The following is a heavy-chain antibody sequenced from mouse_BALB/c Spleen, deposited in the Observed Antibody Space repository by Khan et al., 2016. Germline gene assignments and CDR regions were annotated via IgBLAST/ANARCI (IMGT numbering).Heavy chain of an antibody. Sequence: VQLQQSGAELVKPGASVKLSCTASGFNIKDTYMYWVKQRPEQGLEWIGRIDSANVNIKYDPMFQGKAPLPADTSSNTAYLQLSSLTSEDTAVYYDTRKGYYPYWGQGTTLTVTS. J-gene: IGHJ2*01. CDR3: TRKGYYPY. CDR2: IDSANVNI. D-gene: IGHD2-3*01. CDR1: GFNIKDTY. V-gene: IGHV14-3*02.